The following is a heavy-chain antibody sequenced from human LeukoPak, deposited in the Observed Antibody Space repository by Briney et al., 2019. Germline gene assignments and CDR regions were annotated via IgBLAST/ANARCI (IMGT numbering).Heavy chain of an antibody. D-gene: IGHD3-10*01. CDR2: ISSSTNYI. Sequence: GGSLRLSCAASGFTFSSYSMNWVRQAPGKGLEWVSSISSSTNYIFYADSVKGRFTISRDNAKNSLYLPMNGLRAEDTAVYYCAREYGSESLDYWGQGTLVTVSS. CDR1: GFTFSSYS. J-gene: IGHJ4*02. V-gene: IGHV3-21*01. CDR3: AREYGSESLDY.